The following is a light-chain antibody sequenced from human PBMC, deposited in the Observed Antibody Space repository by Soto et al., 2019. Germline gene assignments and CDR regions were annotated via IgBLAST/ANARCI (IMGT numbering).Light chain of an antibody. CDR2: GAS. J-gene: IGKJ2*01. CDR3: QQYGSSPYT. CDR1: QSVSSSY. Sequence: EIVLTQSPGTLSLSPGERATLSCRASQSVSSSYLAWYQQKPGQAPRLLIYGASSRATGIPDRLSGSGSGTDFTLTISRLETEDFAVYYCQQYGSSPYTFGQGTKLEIK. V-gene: IGKV3-20*01.